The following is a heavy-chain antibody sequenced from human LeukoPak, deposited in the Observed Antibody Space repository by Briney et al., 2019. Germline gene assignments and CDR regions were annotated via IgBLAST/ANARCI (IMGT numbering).Heavy chain of an antibody. CDR3: ARDPSGYPPYFDY. D-gene: IGHD3-3*01. CDR1: GVSISGYY. Sequence: SETLSLTCTVSGVSISGYYWSWVRQPPGRGLEWIGYIFYSGSTNYNPSLKSRVTISGDTSKNQFTLKLTAVTAADTAVYYCARDPSGYPPYFDYWGQGTLVTVSS. J-gene: IGHJ4*02. CDR2: IFYSGST. V-gene: IGHV4-59*01.